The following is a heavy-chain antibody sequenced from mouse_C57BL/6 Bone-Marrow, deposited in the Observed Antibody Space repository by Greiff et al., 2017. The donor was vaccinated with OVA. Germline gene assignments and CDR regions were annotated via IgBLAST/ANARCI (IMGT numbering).Heavy chain of an antibody. Sequence: QVQLQQSGAELARPGASVKLSCKASGYTFTSYGLSWVKQRTGQGLVWIGEIYPRSGNTYYNAKFKGKATLTADKSSSTAYMELRSLTSEDSAVYFCASDYYEAWFAYWGQGTLVTVSA. J-gene: IGHJ3*01. D-gene: IGHD1-1*01. V-gene: IGHV1-81*01. CDR3: ASDYYEAWFAY. CDR2: IYPRSGNT. CDR1: GYTFTSYG.